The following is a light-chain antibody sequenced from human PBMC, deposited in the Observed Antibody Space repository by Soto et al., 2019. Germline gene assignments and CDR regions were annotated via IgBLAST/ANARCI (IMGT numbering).Light chain of an antibody. CDR2: EGT. Sequence: QSVLTQPPSVSGAPGQRVTISCTGSSSNIGAGYDVHWYQQHPGKAPKLMIYEGTERPSGVSNRFSGSKSGNTASLTISGPQAEDEADYYCCSYAGSSTYVFGTGTKV. CDR3: CSYAGSSTYV. CDR1: SSNIGAGYD. J-gene: IGLJ1*01. V-gene: IGLV2-23*01.